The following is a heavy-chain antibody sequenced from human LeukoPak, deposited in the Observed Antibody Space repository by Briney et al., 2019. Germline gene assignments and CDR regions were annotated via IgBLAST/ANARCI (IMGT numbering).Heavy chain of an antibody. CDR1: GGSISSSSYY. CDR3: ARHSITIFGVVPFDY. Sequence: SETLSLTCTVSGGSISSSSYYWGWILQPPGKGLEWIGSIYYSGSTYYNPSLKSRVTISVDTSKNQFSLKLSSVTAADTAVYYCARHSITIFGVVPFDYWGQGTLVTVSS. V-gene: IGHV4-39*01. J-gene: IGHJ4*02. D-gene: IGHD3-3*01. CDR2: IYYSGST.